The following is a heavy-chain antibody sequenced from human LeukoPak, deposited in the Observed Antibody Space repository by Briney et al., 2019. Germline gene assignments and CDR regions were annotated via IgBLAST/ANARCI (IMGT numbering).Heavy chain of an antibody. CDR1: GFTFSRYW. V-gene: IGHV3-74*01. D-gene: IGHD3-10*01. J-gene: IGHJ4*02. CDR3: ARDVGGAGSH. CDR2: IDEHGTTI. Sequence: PGGSLRLSCAASGFTFSRYWMHRVRQAPGEGLVWVSRIDEHGTTIDYADSVRDRLTISRDNAKNTLYLHMNSLRAEDTAMYYCARDVGGAGSHWGQGSLVTVSS.